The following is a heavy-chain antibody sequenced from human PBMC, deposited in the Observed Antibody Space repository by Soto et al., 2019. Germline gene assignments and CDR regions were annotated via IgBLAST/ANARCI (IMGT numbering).Heavy chain of an antibody. CDR3: VRDRLNPTLYYYYGMDV. CDR2: IYYSGSN. D-gene: IGHD2-8*01. J-gene: IGHJ6*02. CDR1: GGSVSSGSYY. V-gene: IGHV4-61*01. Sequence: SETLSLTCPVSGGSVSSGSYYWSWIRQPPGKGLEWIGYIYYSGSNNYNPSLKSRVTIAVDTSKNQFSLKLSSVTAADTALYYCVRDRLNPTLYYYYGMDVWGQGTTVTVSS.